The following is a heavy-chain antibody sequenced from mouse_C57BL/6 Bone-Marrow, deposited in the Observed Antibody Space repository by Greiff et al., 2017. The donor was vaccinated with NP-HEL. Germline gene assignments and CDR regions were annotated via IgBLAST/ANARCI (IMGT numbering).Heavy chain of an antibody. Sequence: DVMLVESGEGLVKPGGSLKLSCAASGFTFSSYAMSWVRQTPEKRLEWVAYISSGGDYIYYADTVKGRFTISRDNARNTLYLQMSSLKSEDTAMYYCTRDRVSSGTRWYFDVWGTGTTVTVSS. CDR2: ISSGGDYI. D-gene: IGHD4-1*02. CDR1: GFTFSSYA. J-gene: IGHJ1*03. V-gene: IGHV5-9-1*02. CDR3: TRDRVSSGTRWYFDV.